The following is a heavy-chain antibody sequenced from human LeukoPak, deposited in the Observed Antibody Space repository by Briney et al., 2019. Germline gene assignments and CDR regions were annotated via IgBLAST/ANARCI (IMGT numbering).Heavy chain of an antibody. D-gene: IGHD3-10*01. J-gene: IGHJ6*02. CDR2: MNPNSGNT. CDR1: GYTFTSYD. Sequence: GASVKVSCKASGYTFTSYDINWVRQATGQGLEWMGWMNPNSGNTGYAQKFQGRVTMTRNTSISTAYMELSSLRSEDTAVYYCAKQRITMVRGVRYYYYYGMDVWGQGTTVTVSS. V-gene: IGHV1-8*01. CDR3: AKQRITMVRGVRYYYYYGMDV.